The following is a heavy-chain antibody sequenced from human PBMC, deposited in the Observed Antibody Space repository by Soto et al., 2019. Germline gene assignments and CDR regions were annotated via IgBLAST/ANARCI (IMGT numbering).Heavy chain of an antibody. V-gene: IGHV4-59*08. CDR2: IYYSGST. CDR1: GGSISSYY. D-gene: IGHD3-10*01. Sequence: PSETLSLTCTFSGGSISSYYLSWIRQPPGNGLDCIGYIYYSGSTNYNPSLKSRFTISVDTSKNQFSLKLSSVTAADTAVYYCARRVAVLWFGALSPNWLDPWGQGTLVTVSS. CDR3: ARRVAVLWFGALSPNWLDP. J-gene: IGHJ5*02.